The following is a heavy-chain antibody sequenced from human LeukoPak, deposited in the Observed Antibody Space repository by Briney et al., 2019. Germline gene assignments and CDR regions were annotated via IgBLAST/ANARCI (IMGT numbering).Heavy chain of an antibody. D-gene: IGHD3-3*01. V-gene: IGHV3-21*05. CDR3: TRGSEWTSGVSDY. J-gene: IGHJ4*02. Sequence: GGSLRLSCAASGFTFSSCGMNWVRQATGKGLEWISYISGTSTHIYYADSVKGRFTVSRDNAQNSLYLQMNSLRAEDTAVYYCTRGSEWTSGVSDYWGQGTLVTVSS. CDR1: GFTFSSCG. CDR2: ISGTSTHI.